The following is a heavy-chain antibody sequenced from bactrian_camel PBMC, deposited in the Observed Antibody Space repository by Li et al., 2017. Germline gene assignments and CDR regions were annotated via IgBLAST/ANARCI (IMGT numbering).Heavy chain of an antibody. CDR2: KISDGRT. CDR1: GDTSSRCS. CDR3: ATDTRSGYYYMYDY. J-gene: IGHJ4*01. V-gene: IGHV3S55*01. Sequence: VQLVESGGGSVQAGGSLRLSCVASGDTSSRCSMDWYRQTPGKERELVSSKISDGRTYYADSVEGRFAISGDNAKNTVALQMTNLKSEDTALYYCATDTRSGYYYMYDYWGQGTQVTVS. D-gene: IGHD2*01.